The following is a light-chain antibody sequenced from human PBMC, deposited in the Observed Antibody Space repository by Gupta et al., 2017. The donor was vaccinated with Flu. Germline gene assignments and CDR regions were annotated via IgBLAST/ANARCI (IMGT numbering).Light chain of an antibody. V-gene: IGLV2-14*01. CDR1: SSDVGGYNY. Sequence: QSPLTPPSSVSGSPGQSITISCTGTSSDVGGYNYVSWYQQHPGKAPKLMIYEVSNRPSGVSNRFSGSKSGNTASLTISGIQAEDEADYYCSSYTSSSTRVFGTGTKVTVL. J-gene: IGLJ1*01. CDR2: EVS. CDR3: SSYTSSSTRV.